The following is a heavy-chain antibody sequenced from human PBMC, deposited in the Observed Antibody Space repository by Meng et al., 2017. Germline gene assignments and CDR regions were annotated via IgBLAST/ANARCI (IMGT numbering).Heavy chain of an antibody. D-gene: IGHD7-27*01. V-gene: IGHV4-4*02. J-gene: IGHJ4*02. Sequence: QGQLPEAGPGPGRPSGTLSLTCAVSGGSISSSNWWSWVRQPPGKGLEWIGEIYHSGSTNYNPSLKSRVTISVDKSKNQFSLKLSSVTAADTAVYYCARIGDWGSTRYFDYWGQGTLVTFSS. CDR3: ARIGDWGSTRYFDY. CDR2: IYHSGST. CDR1: GGSISSSNW.